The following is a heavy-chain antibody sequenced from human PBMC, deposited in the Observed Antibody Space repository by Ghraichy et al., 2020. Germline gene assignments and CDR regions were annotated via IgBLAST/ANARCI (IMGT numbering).Heavy chain of an antibody. CDR3: ARAYIAPIVFDS. Sequence: SQTLSLTCVVSGGSLSGYYWAWIRQTPGKGLEWIGEMNHSGSSNYNPSLKSRVSISVDTSNNQFSLKVRSVTAADTATYFCARAYIAPIVFDSWGQGTLVTVSA. CDR1: GGSLSGYY. D-gene: IGHD1-26*01. J-gene: IGHJ4*02. CDR2: MNHSGSS. V-gene: IGHV4-34*01.